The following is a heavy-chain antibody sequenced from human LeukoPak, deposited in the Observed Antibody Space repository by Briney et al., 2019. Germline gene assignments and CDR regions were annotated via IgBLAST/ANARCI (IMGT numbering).Heavy chain of an antibody. Sequence: ASVKVSCKASGYTFTGYYMHWVRQAPGQGLEWMGWINPNSGGTNYAQKFQGRVTMTRNASISTAYMELSRLRSDDMAVYYCASGLLGRLWPPVVDWFDPWAREPWSPSPQ. CDR3: ASGLLGRLWPPVVDWFDP. D-gene: IGHD2-21*01. V-gene: IGHV1-2*02. J-gene: IGHJ5*02. CDR1: GYTFTGYY. CDR2: INPNSGGT.